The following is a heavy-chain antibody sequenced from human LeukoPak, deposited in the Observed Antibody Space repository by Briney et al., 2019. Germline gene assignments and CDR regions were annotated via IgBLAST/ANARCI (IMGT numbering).Heavy chain of an antibody. Sequence: PSETLSLTCAVYGGSFSGYYWSWIRQPPGKGLEWIGYIYYSGSTNYNPSLKSRVTISVDTSKNQFSLTLSSVTAADTAVYFCARLKWFGEYAGLPDYWGQGTLVTVSS. CDR2: IYYSGST. CDR3: ARLKWFGEYAGLPDY. D-gene: IGHD3-10*01. V-gene: IGHV4-59*08. J-gene: IGHJ4*02. CDR1: GGSFSGYY.